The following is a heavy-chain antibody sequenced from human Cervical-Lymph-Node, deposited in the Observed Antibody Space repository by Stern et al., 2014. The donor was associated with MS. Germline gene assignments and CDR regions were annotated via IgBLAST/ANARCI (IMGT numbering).Heavy chain of an antibody. CDR1: GFSLNTRGVG. V-gene: IGHV2-5*02. D-gene: IGHD3-10*01. CDR3: AHTLITLDRGVPFDY. CDR2: IYWDDDK. Sequence: QVTLRESGPTLVKPTQTLTLTCTFSGFSLNTRGVGVGWIRQPPGKALEWLALIYWDDDKRYSPSLKSSLTITKDPSKNQVVLTMTNMDPVDTATYYCAHTLITLDRGVPFDYWGQGTLVTVSS. J-gene: IGHJ4*02.